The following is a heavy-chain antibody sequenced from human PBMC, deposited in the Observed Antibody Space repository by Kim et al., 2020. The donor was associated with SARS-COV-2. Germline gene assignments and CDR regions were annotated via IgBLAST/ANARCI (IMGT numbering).Heavy chain of an antibody. V-gene: IGHV6-1*01. J-gene: IGHJ4*03. CDR3: ARDLRGYFDY. CDR1: GDSVSSNIPT. CDR2: TYYDSKWNN. Sequence: SQTLSLTCAISGDSVSSNIPTWNWIRQSPSRGLEWLGRTYYDSKWNNDYALSLRSRILINADTSKNQFSLQLMSVTPEDTAVYYCARDLRGYFDYWGQGALVTVSS.